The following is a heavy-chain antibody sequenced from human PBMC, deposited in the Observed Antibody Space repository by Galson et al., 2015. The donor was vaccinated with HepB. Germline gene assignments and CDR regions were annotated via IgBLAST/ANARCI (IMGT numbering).Heavy chain of an antibody. V-gene: IGHV1-18*04. CDR1: GYTFTSYG. CDR3: ARGWSHDYGDSLLDY. CDR2: ISAYNGNT. J-gene: IGHJ4*02. D-gene: IGHD4-17*01. Sequence: SVKVSCKASGYTFTSYGISWVRQAPGQGLEWMGWISAYNGNTNYAQKLQGRVTMTTDTSTSTAYMELRSLRSDDTAVYYCARGWSHDYGDSLLDYWGQGTLVTVSS.